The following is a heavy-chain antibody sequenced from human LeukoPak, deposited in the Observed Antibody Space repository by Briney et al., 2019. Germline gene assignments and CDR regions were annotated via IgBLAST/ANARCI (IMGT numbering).Heavy chain of an antibody. J-gene: IGHJ4*02. CDR3: AKMMGPVLGSSWYYFDY. D-gene: IGHD6-13*01. Sequence: GGSLRLSCAASGFTFDDYAMHWVRQAPGKGLEWVSGISWNSGSIGYADSVKGRFTISRDNAKNSLYLQMNSLRAEDTALYYCAKMMGPVLGSSWYYFDYWGQGTLVTVSS. CDR2: ISWNSGSI. V-gene: IGHV3-9*01. CDR1: GFTFDDYA.